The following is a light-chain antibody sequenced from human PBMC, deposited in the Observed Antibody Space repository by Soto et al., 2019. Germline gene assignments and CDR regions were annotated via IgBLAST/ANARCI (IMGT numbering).Light chain of an antibody. V-gene: IGLV1-47*01. Sequence: QSVLTQPPSASGTPGQRVSLSCSGSNSNIGSKYVYWYQQLPGTAPKLLMYRNNQRPSGVPDRFSGSKSGTSASLAISGLRSEDEADYYCAAWDNNLGGPAFGGGTKLTVL. CDR1: NSNIGSKY. CDR3: AAWDNNLGGPA. CDR2: RNN. J-gene: IGLJ2*01.